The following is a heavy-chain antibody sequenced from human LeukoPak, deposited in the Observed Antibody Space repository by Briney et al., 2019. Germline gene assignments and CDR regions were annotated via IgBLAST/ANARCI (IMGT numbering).Heavy chain of an antibody. CDR3: ARAGYSYGYPPKEAYNWFDP. V-gene: IGHV4-34*01. CDR1: GGSFSGYY. D-gene: IGHD5-18*01. Sequence: LKPSETLSLTCAVYGGSFSGYYWSWIRQPPGKGLEWIGEINHSGSTNYNPSLKSRVTISVDTPKNQFSLKLSSVTAADTAVYYCARAGYSYGYPPKEAYNWFDPWGQGTLVTVSS. J-gene: IGHJ5*02. CDR2: INHSGST.